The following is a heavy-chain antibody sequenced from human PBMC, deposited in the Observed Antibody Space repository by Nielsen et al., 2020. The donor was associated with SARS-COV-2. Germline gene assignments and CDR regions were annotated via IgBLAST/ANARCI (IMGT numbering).Heavy chain of an antibody. CDR2: ISGSGGST. Sequence: GESLKISCAASGFTFSSYAMSWVRQAPGKGLEWVSAISGSGGSTYYADSVKGRFTISRDNSKNTLYLQMNSLRAEGTAVYYCAKIDSSSWLYYYYGMDVWGQGTTVTVSS. D-gene: IGHD6-13*01. CDR3: AKIDSSSWLYYYYGMDV. CDR1: GFTFSSYA. J-gene: IGHJ6*02. V-gene: IGHV3-23*01.